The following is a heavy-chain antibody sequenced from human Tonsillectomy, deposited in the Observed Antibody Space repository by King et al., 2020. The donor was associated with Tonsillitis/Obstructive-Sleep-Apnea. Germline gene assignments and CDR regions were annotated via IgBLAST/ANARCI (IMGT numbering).Heavy chain of an antibody. CDR2: ISGSGGST. Sequence: VQLVESGGGLVQPGGSLRLSCAASGVTFNSYAMSWVRQAPGKGLEWVSVISGSGGSTYYADSVKGRFTISRDNSKKKLYLQMNSLRAEDTAVYYCAKVVSADYYDYRMDVWGQGTTVTVSS. J-gene: IGHJ6*02. D-gene: IGHD2-15*01. CDR3: AKVVSADYYDYRMDV. CDR1: GVTFNSYA. V-gene: IGHV3-23*04.